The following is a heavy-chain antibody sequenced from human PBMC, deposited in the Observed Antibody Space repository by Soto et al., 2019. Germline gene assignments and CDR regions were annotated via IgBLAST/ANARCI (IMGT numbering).Heavy chain of an antibody. CDR2: ISYDGSNK. D-gene: IGHD3-22*01. CDR1: GFTFSSYG. CDR3: ATDLYYYDSSGYYYRAGGQNEY. J-gene: IGHJ4*02. Sequence: GGSLRLSCAASGFTFSSYGMHWVRQAPGKGLEWVAVISYDGSNKYYADSVKGRFTISRDNSKNTLYLQMNSLRAEDTAVYYCATDLYYYDSSGYYYRAGGQNEYWGQGTLVTVSS. V-gene: IGHV3-30*03.